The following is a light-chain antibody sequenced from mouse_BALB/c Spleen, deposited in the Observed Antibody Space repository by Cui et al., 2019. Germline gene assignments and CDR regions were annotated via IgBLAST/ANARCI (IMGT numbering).Light chain of an antibody. J-gene: IGKJ4*01. CDR3: QQVSSNPFT. Sequence: QIVLTQSPAIMSASPGEKVTMTCSASSSVSYMHWYQQKSGTSPKRWIYDTSKLASGVPARFSGSGSWTSYSLTISSMEAEDAATYYCQQVSSNPFTFGSGTKLEIK. CDR2: DTS. CDR1: SSVSY. V-gene: IGKV4-59*01.